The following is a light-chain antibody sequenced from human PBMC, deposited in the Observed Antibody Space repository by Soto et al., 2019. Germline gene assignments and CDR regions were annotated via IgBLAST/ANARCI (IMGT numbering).Light chain of an antibody. V-gene: IGLV2-8*01. CDR3: SSYADSNSLI. CDR2: DVT. Sequence: QSVLTQPPSASGSPGQSVTISCTGTSSDVGGFTYVSWYQQHPGKAPKLLISDVTKRPSGVPDRFSGSKSGNTASLTVSGLQAEDEGDYYCSSYADSNSLIFGGGTKLTVL. CDR1: SSDVGGFTY. J-gene: IGLJ2*01.